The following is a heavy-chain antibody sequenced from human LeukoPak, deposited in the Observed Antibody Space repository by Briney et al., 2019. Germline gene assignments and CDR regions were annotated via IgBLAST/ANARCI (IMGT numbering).Heavy chain of an antibody. CDR1: GFTVITND. CDR2: LYSDGNT. CDR3: ARGVEPLAANTLAY. D-gene: IGHD1-14*01. J-gene: IGHJ4*02. Sequence: GGPLRLSCAASGFTVITNDMTWVRQAPGKGLEGVSVLYSDGNTKYADSVQGRFTISRDNSKNTLYLEMNSLSPDDTAVYYCARGVEPLAANTLAYWGQGTLVTVSS. V-gene: IGHV3-53*01.